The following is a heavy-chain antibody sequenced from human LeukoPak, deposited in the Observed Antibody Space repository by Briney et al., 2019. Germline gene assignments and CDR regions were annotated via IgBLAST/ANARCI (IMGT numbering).Heavy chain of an antibody. V-gene: IGHV3-49*04. CDR3: TRGTGISRAFDI. CDR2: IRSKAYGGTT. Sequence: SLRLSCAASGFTFSSYEMNWVRQAPGKGLEWVGFIRSKAYGGTTEYAASVKGRFTISRDDSKSIAYLQMNSLKTEDTAVYYCTRGTGISRAFDIWGQGTMVTVSS. J-gene: IGHJ3*02. D-gene: IGHD3/OR15-3a*01. CDR1: GFTFSSYE.